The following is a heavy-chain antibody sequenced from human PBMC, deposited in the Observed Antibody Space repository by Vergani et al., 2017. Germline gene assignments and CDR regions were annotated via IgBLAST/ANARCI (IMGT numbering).Heavy chain of an antibody. Sequence: EVQLVESGGGLVQPGRSLRLSCAASGFTFDDYAMHWVRQAPGKGLEWVSGISWNSGSIGYADSVKGRFTISRDNAKNSLYLQMNSLRAEDTALDYCAKGVEQLVGWFDPWGEGTLVTVSS. CDR3: AKGVEQLVGWFDP. V-gene: IGHV3-9*01. CDR2: ISWNSGSI. D-gene: IGHD6-6*01. CDR1: GFTFDDYA. J-gene: IGHJ5*02.